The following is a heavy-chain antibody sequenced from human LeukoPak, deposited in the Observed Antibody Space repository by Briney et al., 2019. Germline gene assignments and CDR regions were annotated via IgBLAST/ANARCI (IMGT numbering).Heavy chain of an antibody. CDR3: ARYYDSSGSFDY. CDR2: TYYRSKWYN. CDR1: GDSVSSNSAT. Sequence: SQTLSLTCAISGDSVSSNSATWNWIRQSPSRGLEWLGRTYYRSKWYNDYAVSVKSRLTINPDTSKNQFSLQLNSVTPEDTAVYFCARYYDSSGSFDYWGQGTLVTVSS. D-gene: IGHD3-22*01. J-gene: IGHJ4*02. V-gene: IGHV6-1*01.